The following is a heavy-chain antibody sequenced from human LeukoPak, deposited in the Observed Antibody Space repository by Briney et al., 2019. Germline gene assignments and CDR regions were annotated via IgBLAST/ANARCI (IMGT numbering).Heavy chain of an antibody. CDR2: INPNSVET. D-gene: IGHD3-22*01. V-gene: IGHV1-8*03. CDR1: GYTPTNYD. J-gene: IGHJ3*01. Sequence: ASVKVSCKTSGYTPTNYDINWVRQATGQGREWMGWINPNSVETVYAQKFEGTVTITRNISIGTAYVELSGMSSDDTAVSYCARGRRGRQTVVVILNAFDLWGQGTMVTVSS. CDR3: ARGRRGRQTVVVILNAFDL.